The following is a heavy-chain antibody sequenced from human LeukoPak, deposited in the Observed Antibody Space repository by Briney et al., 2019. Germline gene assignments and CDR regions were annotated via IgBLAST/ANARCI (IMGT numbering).Heavy chain of an antibody. CDR2: ISGSGGST. CDR3: AKKRGTPVTTIDI. Sequence: PGGSLRLSCAASGFTFSTYAMNWVRQAPGKGLEWVSGISGSGGSTYYADSVKGRFTLSRDTSKNTLYLQMNSLRAEDTAVYYCAKKRGTPVTTIDIWGQGTMVTVSS. V-gene: IGHV3-23*01. D-gene: IGHD4-17*01. CDR1: GFTFSTYA. J-gene: IGHJ3*02.